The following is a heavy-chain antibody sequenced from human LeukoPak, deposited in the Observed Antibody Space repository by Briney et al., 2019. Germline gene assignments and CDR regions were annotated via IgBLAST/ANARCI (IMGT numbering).Heavy chain of an antibody. V-gene: IGHV4-4*07. CDR3: ARAVVVTATSVRSDYFDY. D-gene: IGHD2-21*02. J-gene: IGHJ4*02. CDR1: GGSISNYY. Sequence: SETLSLTCTVSGGSISNYYWTWIRQPAGKGLEWIGRIYTSGSTNYNPSLKSRVTISVDTSKNQFSLKLSSVTAADTAVYYCARAVVVTATSVRSDYFDYWGQGTLVTVSS. CDR2: IYTSGST.